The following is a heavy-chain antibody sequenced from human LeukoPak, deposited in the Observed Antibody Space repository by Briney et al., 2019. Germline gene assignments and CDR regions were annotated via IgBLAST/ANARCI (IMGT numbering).Heavy chain of an antibody. D-gene: IGHD2-15*01. CDR1: GYSFTSSW. V-gene: IGHV5-51*01. CDR2: IYPGDSDI. J-gene: IGHJ4*02. Sequence: GESLKISCEGSGYSFTSSWIGWVRQMPGKGLEWMGIIYPGDSDIRYSPSFQGQVTISADKSITTANLQWSSLKASDTAIYYCARGLYCSGGSCRFDYWGQGTLVTVSS. CDR3: ARGLYCSGGSCRFDY.